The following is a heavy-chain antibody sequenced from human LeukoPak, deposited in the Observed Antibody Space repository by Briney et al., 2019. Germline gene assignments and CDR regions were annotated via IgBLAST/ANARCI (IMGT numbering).Heavy chain of an antibody. CDR1: GGSFSGYY. D-gene: IGHD2-15*01. V-gene: IGHV4-34*01. Sequence: SETLSLTCAVYGGSFSGYYWSWIRQPPGKGLEWIGEINHSGSTNYNPSLKSRVTISVDTSKNQFSLKLSSVTAADTAVYYCARGIVVVVAASKLVNWFDPWGQGTLVTASS. CDR3: ARGIVVVVAASKLVNWFDP. J-gene: IGHJ5*02. CDR2: INHSGST.